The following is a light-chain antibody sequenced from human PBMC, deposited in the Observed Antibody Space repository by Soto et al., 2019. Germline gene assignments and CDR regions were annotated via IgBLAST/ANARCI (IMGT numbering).Light chain of an antibody. CDR3: SAWDGRLNGVL. CDR2: SNN. Sequence: QSVLTQPPSASGTPGQRVTISCSGSSSNIGSYTVNWYQQVPGAAPKILIHSNNQRPSGVPDRFFGSKSGTSASLGISGLQSEDEALYYCSAWDGRLNGVLFGGGAKLTVL. CDR1: SSNIGSYT. J-gene: IGLJ3*02. V-gene: IGLV1-44*01.